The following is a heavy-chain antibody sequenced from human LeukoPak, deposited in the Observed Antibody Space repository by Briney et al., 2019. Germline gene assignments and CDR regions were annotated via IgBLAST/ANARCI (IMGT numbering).Heavy chain of an antibody. CDR3: ARGADFWGGYNFDY. CDR2: IYTSGST. V-gene: IGHV4-61*02. CDR1: GGSISSGSYY. D-gene: IGHD3-3*01. Sequence: PSQTLSLTCTVSGGSISSGSYYWSWIRQPAGKGLEWIGRIYTSGSTNYNPSLKSRVTISVDTSKNQFSLKLSSVTAADTAVYYCARGADFWGGYNFDYWGQGTLVTVSS. J-gene: IGHJ4*02.